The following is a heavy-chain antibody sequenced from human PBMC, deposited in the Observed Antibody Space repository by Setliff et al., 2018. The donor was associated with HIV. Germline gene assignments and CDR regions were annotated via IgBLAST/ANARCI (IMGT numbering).Heavy chain of an antibody. Sequence: EASVKVSCKTSGDTFNTYAISWVRQAPGQGLEWIGGIIPIFDTPHYAQNFQGRVAITTDESTSTAYMELSSLRSEDTAVYYCAKSGPRRNNGYQLSVRTWGMDVWGQGTTVTVSS. D-gene: IGHD2-8*01. CDR3: AKSGPRRNNGYQLSVRTWGMDV. CDR1: GDTFNTYA. V-gene: IGHV1-69*05. J-gene: IGHJ6*02. CDR2: IIPIFDTP.